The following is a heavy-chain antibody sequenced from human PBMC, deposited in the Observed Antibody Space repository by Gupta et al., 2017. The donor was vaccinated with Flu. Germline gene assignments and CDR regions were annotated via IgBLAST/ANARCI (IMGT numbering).Heavy chain of an antibody. CDR2: IYYSGST. Sequence: QVQLQESGPGLVKPSETLSLTCTVSGGSISSYYWSWIRQPPGKGLEWIGYIYYSGSTNYNPSLKSRVTISVDTSKNQFSLKLSSVTAADTAVYYCARRTGGGSYYPSFDYWGQGTLVTVSS. D-gene: IGHD1-26*01. CDR3: ARRTGGGSYYPSFDY. J-gene: IGHJ4*02. V-gene: IGHV4-59*01. CDR1: GGSISSYY.